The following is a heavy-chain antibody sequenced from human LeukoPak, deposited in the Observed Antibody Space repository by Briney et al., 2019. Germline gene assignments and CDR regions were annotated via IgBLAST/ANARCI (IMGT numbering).Heavy chain of an antibody. D-gene: IGHD3-10*01. CDR3: ASVDRGWFGVGDY. CDR1: GGSISSSNYY. V-gene: IGHV4-39*01. CDR2: IYYSGST. Sequence: SETLSLTCTVSGGSISSSNYYWGWIRQPPGKGLEWIGSIYYSGSTYYNPSLKSRVTISVDTSKNQLSLKLTSVTAADTAVYYCASVDRGWFGVGDYWGQGTLVTVSS. J-gene: IGHJ4*02.